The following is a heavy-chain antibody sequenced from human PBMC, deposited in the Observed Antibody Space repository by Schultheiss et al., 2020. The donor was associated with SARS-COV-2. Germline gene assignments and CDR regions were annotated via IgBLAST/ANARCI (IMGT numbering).Heavy chain of an antibody. V-gene: IGHV3-30-3*01. CDR2: ISYDGSNK. Sequence: GGSLRLSCAASGFTFSSYAMHWVRQAPGKGLEWVAVISYDGSNKYYADSVKGRFTISRDNSKNTLYLQMNSLRAEDTAVHYCARSDRGYSYSKDAFDIWGQGTMVTVSS. CDR1: GFTFSSYA. D-gene: IGHD5-18*01. CDR3: ARSDRGYSYSKDAFDI. J-gene: IGHJ3*02.